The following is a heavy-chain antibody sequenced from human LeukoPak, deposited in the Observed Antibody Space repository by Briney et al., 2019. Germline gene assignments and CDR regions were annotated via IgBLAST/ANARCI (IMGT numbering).Heavy chain of an antibody. CDR2: IYYTGST. CDR1: GGSISSSNYY. CDR3: AGPPSSGWSD. Sequence: SETLSLTCTVSGGSISSSNYYWGWIRQPPGEGLEWIGSIYYTGSTYYNPSLKSRITISVDTSKNQFSLKLSSVTAADTAVYYCAGPPSSGWSDWGQGTLVTVSS. J-gene: IGHJ4*02. V-gene: IGHV4-39*01. D-gene: IGHD6-19*01.